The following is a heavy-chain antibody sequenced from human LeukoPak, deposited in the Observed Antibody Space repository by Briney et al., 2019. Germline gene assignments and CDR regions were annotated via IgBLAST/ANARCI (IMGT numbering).Heavy chain of an antibody. D-gene: IGHD2-21*02. Sequence: SETLSLTCAVYGGSFSGYYWSWIRRPPGKGLEWIGEINHSGSINYNPSLKSRVTISVDTSKNQFSLKLSSVTTADTAVYYCAREAPRPYCGGDCYFWWFDPWGQGTLVTVSS. V-gene: IGHV4-34*01. CDR2: INHSGSI. J-gene: IGHJ5*02. CDR3: AREAPRPYCGGDCYFWWFDP. CDR1: GGSFSGYY.